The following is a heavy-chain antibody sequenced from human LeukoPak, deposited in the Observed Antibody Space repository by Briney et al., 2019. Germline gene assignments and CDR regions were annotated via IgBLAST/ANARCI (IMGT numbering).Heavy chain of an antibody. CDR1: GYTFTNYG. D-gene: IGHD6-19*01. CDR2: ISTYSGNT. CDR3: ARGLGYSSGWYSDY. V-gene: IGHV1-18*01. Sequence: ASVKVSWKASGYTFTNYGVSWVRQAPGQGLEWMGWISTYSGNTDYAQGLQGRVTMTTDTSTSTAYMELRSLRSDDTAVYYCARGLGYSSGWYSDYWGQGTLVTVSS. J-gene: IGHJ4*02.